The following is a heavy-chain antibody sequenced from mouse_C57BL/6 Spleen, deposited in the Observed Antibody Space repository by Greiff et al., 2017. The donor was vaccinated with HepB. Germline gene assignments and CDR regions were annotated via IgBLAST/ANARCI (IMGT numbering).Heavy chain of an antibody. J-gene: IGHJ2*01. CDR1: GYTFTDYY. CDR2: INPYNGGT. D-gene: IGHD1-1*01. Sequence: EVQLQQSGPVLVKPGASVKMSCKASGYTFTDYYMNWVKQSHGKSLEWIGVINPYNGGTSYNQKFKGKATLTVDKSSSTAYMELNSLTSEDSAVYYCARGKEFITTVVAPFDYWGQGTTLTVSS. CDR3: ARGKEFITTVVAPFDY. V-gene: IGHV1-19*01.